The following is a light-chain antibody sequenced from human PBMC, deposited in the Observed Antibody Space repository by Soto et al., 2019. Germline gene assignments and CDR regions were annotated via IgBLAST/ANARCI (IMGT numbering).Light chain of an antibody. J-gene: IGLJ2*01. CDR1: SSNIGSNT. V-gene: IGLV1-44*01. Sequence: QSVLTQPPSASGTPGQRVTISCSGSSSNIGSNTVNWYQQLPGTAPKLLIYSNNQRPSGVPDRFSGSKSGTSASRAISGPQSEDEADYYCAAWDDSLNGVVFGGGAKLTVL. CDR2: SNN. CDR3: AAWDDSLNGVV.